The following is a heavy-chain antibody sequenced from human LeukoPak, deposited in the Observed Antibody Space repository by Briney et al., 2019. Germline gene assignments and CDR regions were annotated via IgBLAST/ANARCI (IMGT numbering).Heavy chain of an antibody. Sequence: GASVKVSCKASGYTFTGYYMHWVRQAPGQGLEWMGWINPNSGGTNYAQKFQGRVTMTRDTSISTAYMELSRLRSDDTAVYYCARAITMVRGVISYWGQGTLVTVSS. CDR2: INPNSGGT. D-gene: IGHD3-10*01. CDR3: ARAITMVRGVISY. V-gene: IGHV1-2*02. CDR1: GYTFTGYY. J-gene: IGHJ4*02.